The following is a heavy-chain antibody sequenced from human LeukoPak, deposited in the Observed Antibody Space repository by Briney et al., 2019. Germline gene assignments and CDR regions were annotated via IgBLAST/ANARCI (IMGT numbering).Heavy chain of an antibody. CDR3: ARGYSSSWLGYFDY. Sequence: GGSLRLSCVASGFTFSSYGIHWVRQAPGKGMEWVAVVSSDGSIKYNADSVKGRFTISRDTSKNTVYLQMNSLRTEDTAFYYCARGYSSSWLGYFDYWGQGSLVTVSS. D-gene: IGHD6-13*01. V-gene: IGHV3-30*03. CDR2: VSSDGSIK. J-gene: IGHJ4*02. CDR1: GFTFSSYG.